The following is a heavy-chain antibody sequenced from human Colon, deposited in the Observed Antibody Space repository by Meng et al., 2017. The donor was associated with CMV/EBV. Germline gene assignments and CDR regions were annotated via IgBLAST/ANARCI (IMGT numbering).Heavy chain of an antibody. CDR3: ARDSNSSFDP. V-gene: IGHV3-30*04. CDR1: GFTFSAFP. Sequence: GESLKISCAASGFTFSAFPIHWVRQAPGKGLEWVAIISHDGTKKYYAESVKGRFSLSRDNSQNTVNMNMNSMRGDDTAVYYCARDSNSSFDPWGQGTLVTVSS. J-gene: IGHJ5*02. CDR2: ISHDGTKK. D-gene: IGHD4-11*01.